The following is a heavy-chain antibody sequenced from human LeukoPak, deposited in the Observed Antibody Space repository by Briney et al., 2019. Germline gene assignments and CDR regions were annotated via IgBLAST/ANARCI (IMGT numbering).Heavy chain of an antibody. Sequence: SETLSLTHTVSGGPLSSSIYYWGGIRQPPGKGREWLGSIYYSGRTYYNPSLKSRVTISVDTSKNQFSLKLSSVTAADTAVYYCARVSNDFWSGYWFLAAPNNWFDPWGQGTLVTVSS. V-gene: IGHV4-39*01. D-gene: IGHD3-3*01. CDR2: IYYSGRT. CDR1: GGPLSSSIYY. CDR3: ARVSNDFWSGYWFLAAPNNWFDP. J-gene: IGHJ5*02.